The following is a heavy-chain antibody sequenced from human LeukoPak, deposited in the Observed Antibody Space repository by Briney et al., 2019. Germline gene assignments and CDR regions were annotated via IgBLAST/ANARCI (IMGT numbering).Heavy chain of an antibody. V-gene: IGHV5-51*01. CDR1: EYNFTSYW. CDR2: IYPGDSDT. CDR3: ARHLYSSSYLSFDY. Sequence: GESLKISCKGSEYNFTSYWIAWVRQMPGKGLEWMGIIYPGDSDTRYSPSFQGQVTISADKSISTAYLQWSSLKASDTAMYYCARHLYSSSYLSFDYWGQGTLVTVSS. D-gene: IGHD6-6*01. J-gene: IGHJ4*02.